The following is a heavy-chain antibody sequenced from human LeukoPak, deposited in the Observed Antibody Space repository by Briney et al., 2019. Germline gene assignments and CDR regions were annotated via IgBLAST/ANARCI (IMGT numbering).Heavy chain of an antibody. Sequence: ASVKVSCKASGGTFSSYAISWVRQAPGQGLEWMGRIIPILGIANYAQKFQGRVTITADKSTSTAYMELSSLRSEDTAVYYCARTYYYDSSGYPIYYYGMDVWGQETTVTVSS. CDR2: IIPILGIA. CDR3: ARTYYYDSSGYPIYYYGMDV. CDR1: GGTFSSYA. J-gene: IGHJ6*02. D-gene: IGHD3-22*01. V-gene: IGHV1-69*04.